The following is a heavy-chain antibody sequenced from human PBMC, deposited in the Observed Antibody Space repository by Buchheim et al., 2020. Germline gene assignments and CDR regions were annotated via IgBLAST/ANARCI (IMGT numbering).Heavy chain of an antibody. CDR1: GGSISSGGYY. D-gene: IGHD3-10*01. V-gene: IGHV3-11*03. CDR2: ISTTGSYT. CDR3: ARHVTYLQWFGKSNEYYFDH. Sequence: QVQLQESGPGLVKPSQTLSLTCTVSGGSISSGGYYWGWIRQAPGKGLEWVAYISTTGSYTKYADSVEARFTISRDNTKNSVFLEMNSLRAEDTAVYYCARHVTYLQWFGKSNEYYFDHWGQGT. J-gene: IGHJ4*02.